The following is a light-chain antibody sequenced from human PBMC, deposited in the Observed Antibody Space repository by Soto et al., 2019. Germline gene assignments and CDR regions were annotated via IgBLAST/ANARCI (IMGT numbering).Light chain of an antibody. V-gene: IGLV3-21*04. CDR1: HIGSKS. CDR3: QVWDSSSAHVV. CDR2: SDP. Sequence: SYELPQPPSVSVAPGKTARISCGVNHIGSKSVHWYKRKPGQAPVLVIYSDPDRPSVIPERFSGSNSVNTATLTISRVEAGDEADYYCQVWDSSSAHVVFGGGTKVTVL. J-gene: IGLJ2*01.